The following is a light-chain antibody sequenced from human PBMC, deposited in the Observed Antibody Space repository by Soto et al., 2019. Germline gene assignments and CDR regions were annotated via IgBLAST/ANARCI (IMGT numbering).Light chain of an antibody. J-gene: IGKJ3*01. CDR3: QQYDSYPQT. CDR2: AAS. V-gene: IGKV1-8*01. Sequence: AIRMTQSSSSLSASPGDRVTITCRASQDVNSYLAWYQQKPGKAPKLLIYAASTLQSGVPSRFSGSGSGTDFTLTISCLQSEDFATYYCQQYDSYPQTFGPGTRVDMK. CDR1: QDVNSY.